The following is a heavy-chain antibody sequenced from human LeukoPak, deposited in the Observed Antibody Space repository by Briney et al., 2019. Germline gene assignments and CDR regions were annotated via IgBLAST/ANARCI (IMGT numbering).Heavy chain of an antibody. D-gene: IGHD3-22*01. CDR3: ARAFLTYYYDSSGYYYDY. Sequence: SETLSLTCTVSGGSISSYYWSWIRQPPGKGLEWIGYIYYSGSTNYNPSLKSRVTISVDTSKNQFSLKLSSVTAADTAVYYCARAFLTYYYDSSGYYYDYWGQGTLVTVSS. CDR1: GGSISSYY. CDR2: IYYSGST. V-gene: IGHV4-59*01. J-gene: IGHJ4*02.